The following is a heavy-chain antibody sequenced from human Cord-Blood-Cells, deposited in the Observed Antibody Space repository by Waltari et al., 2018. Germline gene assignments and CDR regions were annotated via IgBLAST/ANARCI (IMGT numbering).Heavy chain of an antibody. V-gene: IGHV4-34*01. J-gene: IGHJ4*02. Sequence: QVQLQQWGAGLLKPSETLSLTCAVYGGSFNGYYWSWIRQPPGKGLEWIGEINHSGSTNYNPSLKSRVTISVDTSKNQFSLKLSSVTAADTAVYYCARLAAAGTKCFDYWGQGTLVTVSS. CDR1: GGSFNGYY. CDR2: INHSGST. CDR3: ARLAAAGTKCFDY. D-gene: IGHD6-13*01.